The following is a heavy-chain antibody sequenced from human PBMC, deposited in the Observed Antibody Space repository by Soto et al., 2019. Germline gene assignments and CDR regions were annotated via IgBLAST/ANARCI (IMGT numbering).Heavy chain of an antibody. D-gene: IGHD3-22*01. J-gene: IGHJ4*02. CDR3: AKDESTGYVELY. CDR1: GFTFSDYY. V-gene: IGHV3-11*01. Sequence: PGGSLRLSCAASGFTFSDYYMSWIRQAPGKGLEWVSYISSSGSTIYYADSVKGRFTISRDNAKNSLYLQMNSLRAEDTALYYRAKDESTGYVELYWGLGTLVTVSS. CDR2: ISSSGSTI.